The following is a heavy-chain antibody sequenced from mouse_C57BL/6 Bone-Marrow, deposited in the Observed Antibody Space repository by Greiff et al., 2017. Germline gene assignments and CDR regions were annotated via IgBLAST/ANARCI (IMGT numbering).Heavy chain of an antibody. CDR3: ARSTTVGYAMDY. CDR1: GFTFSSYA. J-gene: IGHJ4*01. D-gene: IGHD1-1*01. Sequence: EVQLQESGGGLVKPGGSLKLSCAASGFTFSSYAMSWVRQTPEKRLEWVATISDGGSYTYYTDNVKGRFTISRDNAKNNLYLQMSHLKSEDTAMYYSARSTTVGYAMDYWGQGTSVTVSS. V-gene: IGHV5-4*01. CDR2: ISDGGSYT.